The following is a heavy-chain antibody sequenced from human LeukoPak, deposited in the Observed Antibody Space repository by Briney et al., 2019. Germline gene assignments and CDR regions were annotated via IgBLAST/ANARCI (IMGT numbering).Heavy chain of an antibody. J-gene: IGHJ5*02. CDR3: ARGNWNYLA. Sequence: SETQSLTCTVSGGSISSYYWSWIRQPPGKGLEWIGYIYYSGSTNYNPSLKSRVTISVDTSKNQFSLKLSSVTAADTAVYYCARGNWNYLAWGQGTLVTVSS. CDR2: IYYSGST. CDR1: GGSISSYY. D-gene: IGHD1-7*01. V-gene: IGHV4-59*01.